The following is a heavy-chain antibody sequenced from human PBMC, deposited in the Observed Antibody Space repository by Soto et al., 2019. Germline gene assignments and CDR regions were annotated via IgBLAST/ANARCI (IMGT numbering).Heavy chain of an antibody. Sequence: SETLSLTCTVSGGSVSSGSYYWSWIRHPPGKGLEWIGYIYYSGITNYNPSLKSRVTISVDTSKNQFSLKLSSVTAADTAVYYCARNGHSSSWYRLNWFDPWGQGTLVTVSS. V-gene: IGHV4-61*01. D-gene: IGHD6-13*01. CDR2: IYYSGIT. J-gene: IGHJ5*02. CDR1: GGSVSSGSYY. CDR3: ARNGHSSSWYRLNWFDP.